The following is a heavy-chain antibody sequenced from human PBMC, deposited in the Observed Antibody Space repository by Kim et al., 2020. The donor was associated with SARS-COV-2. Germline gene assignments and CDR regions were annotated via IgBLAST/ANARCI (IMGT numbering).Heavy chain of an antibody. J-gene: IGHJ5*02. CDR1: GYTLTDLS. Sequence: ASVKVSCKVSGYTLTDLSMHWVRQAPGKGLEWMGSFDPEDGETIYAQKFQGRVTMTEDTSTDTAYMELSSLRSEDSAVYYCATTVDTAMTSVSWFDPWGQGTLVTVSS. CDR2: FDPEDGET. CDR3: ATTVDTAMTSVSWFDP. D-gene: IGHD5-18*01. V-gene: IGHV1-24*01.